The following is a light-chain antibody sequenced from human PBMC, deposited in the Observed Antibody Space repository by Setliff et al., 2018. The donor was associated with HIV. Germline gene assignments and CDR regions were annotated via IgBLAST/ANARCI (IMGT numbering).Light chain of an antibody. V-gene: IGLV2-23*02. CDR1: NSDIGSYKL. J-gene: IGLJ1*01. CDR3: CSYVGEDFSYV. Sequence: QSALTQPASVSGSPGQSITISCTGSNSDIGSYKLVSWYQQHPGKAPKLIIYEVSERPSGVSNRFSGSKSGNTASPTISGLQAEDEADYYCCSYVGEDFSYVFGPGTKVTFL. CDR2: EVS.